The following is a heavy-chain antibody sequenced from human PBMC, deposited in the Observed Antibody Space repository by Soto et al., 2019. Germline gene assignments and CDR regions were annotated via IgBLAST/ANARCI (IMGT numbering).Heavy chain of an antibody. CDR2: FYYSEST. D-gene: IGHD2-2*01. Sequence: QLQLQESGPGLVKPSETLSLTCTVSGGSISSGPYSWGWIRQPPGEGLEWIGTFYYSESTYYNPSLESRVTLSADTCESQFSLMVSSVTVADTAVYYCARLGGYCSSTSCYGYYGMDVWGQGSTVTVS. CDR3: ARLGGYCSSTSCYGYYGMDV. V-gene: IGHV4-39*01. J-gene: IGHJ6*02. CDR1: GGSISSGPYS.